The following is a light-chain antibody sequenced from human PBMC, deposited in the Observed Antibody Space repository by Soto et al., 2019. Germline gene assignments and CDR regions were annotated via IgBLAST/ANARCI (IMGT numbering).Light chain of an antibody. CDR2: GAS. J-gene: IGKJ2*01. V-gene: IGKV3-15*01. CDR1: QSISSN. CDR3: QQYNNWPPLYT. Sequence: EIVMTQSPDTLSMSPGERATLSCRASQSISSNLAWYQQKPGQAPRLLIYGASTRATGIPARFSGSGSGTAFTLTISSLQSEDFAVYYCQQYNNWPPLYTFGQGTKLENK.